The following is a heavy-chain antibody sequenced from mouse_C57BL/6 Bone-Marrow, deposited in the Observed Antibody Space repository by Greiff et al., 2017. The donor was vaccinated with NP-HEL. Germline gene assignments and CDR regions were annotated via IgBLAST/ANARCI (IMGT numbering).Heavy chain of an antibody. CDR3: ARSGYGSSSWFAY. J-gene: IGHJ3*01. CDR2: INPSSGYT. CDR1: GYTFTSYW. V-gene: IGHV1-7*01. D-gene: IGHD1-1*01. Sequence: QVHVKQSGAELAKPGASVKLSCKASGYTFTSYWMHWVKQRPGQGLEWIGYINPSSGYTKYNQKFKDKATLTADKSSSTAYMQLSSLTYEDSAVYYCARSGYGSSSWFAYWGQGTLVTVSA.